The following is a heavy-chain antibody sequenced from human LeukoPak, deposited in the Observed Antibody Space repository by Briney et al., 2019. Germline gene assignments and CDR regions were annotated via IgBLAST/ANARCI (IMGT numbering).Heavy chain of an antibody. CDR3: AGGSSWYRGIDY. CDR1: GFTFSSYA. J-gene: IGHJ4*02. V-gene: IGHV3-64*01. CDR2: ISTNGGST. Sequence: PGGSLRLSCAASGFTFSSYAMYWVRQAPGKGLEYVSAISTNGGSTYYANSVKGRFTISRDNSKNTLYLQMGSLRAEDMAVYHCAGGSSWYRGIDYWGQGTLVTVSS. D-gene: IGHD6-13*01.